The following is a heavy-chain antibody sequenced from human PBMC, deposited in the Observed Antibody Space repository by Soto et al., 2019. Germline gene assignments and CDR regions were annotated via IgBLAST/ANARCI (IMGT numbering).Heavy chain of an antibody. Sequence: PGESLKISCKGSGYSFTSYWIGWVRQIRGKGLEWMGILYPGDSDTRYSPSFQGPVTISADKSTSTAYLQWSSLKTSDTAMYYCARLVGGYDSFFDHGGQGTRVTVSS. D-gene: IGHD5-12*01. J-gene: IGHJ4*02. CDR3: ARLVGGYDSFFDH. CDR2: LYPGDSDT. V-gene: IGHV5-51*01. CDR1: GYSFTSYW.